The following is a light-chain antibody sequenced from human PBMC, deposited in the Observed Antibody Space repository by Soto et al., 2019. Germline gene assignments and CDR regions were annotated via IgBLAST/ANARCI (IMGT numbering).Light chain of an antibody. CDR2: GAS. Sequence: EIVLTQSPGTLSLSPGERATLSCRASQSVSSTYLAWYHHKPGQAPRLLIYGASSRAAGIPDRFSGSGSGTDFTLTISSLEPEDFAVYYCHQYGSSRHTFGQGTKVEIK. V-gene: IGKV3-20*01. J-gene: IGKJ2*01. CDR3: HQYGSSRHT. CDR1: QSVSSTY.